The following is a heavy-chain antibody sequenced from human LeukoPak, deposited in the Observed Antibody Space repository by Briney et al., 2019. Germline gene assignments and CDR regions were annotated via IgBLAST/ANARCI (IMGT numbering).Heavy chain of an antibody. CDR1: GFTFDDYA. D-gene: IGHD6-19*01. V-gene: IGHV3-9*01. Sequence: GGSLRLSCAASGFTFDDYAMHWVRQAPGKGLEWVSGISWNSGSIGYADSVKGRFTISRDTPKNTLYLQMNSLRVEDTAVYYCASWPGGWYGEDSWGQGTLVTVSS. CDR2: ISWNSGSI. J-gene: IGHJ4*02. CDR3: ASWPGGWYGEDS.